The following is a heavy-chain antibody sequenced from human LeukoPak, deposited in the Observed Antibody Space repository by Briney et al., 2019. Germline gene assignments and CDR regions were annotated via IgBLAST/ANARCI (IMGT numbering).Heavy chain of an antibody. J-gene: IGHJ4*02. CDR2: IYYTGST. CDR3: ARLSKGRYFDYIFDY. V-gene: IGHV4-39*01. D-gene: IGHD3-9*01. Sequence: SETLSLTCTVSGGSVSSSTYYWGWVRQPPGKGLEGIGNIYYTGSTYYNASLRSRVILSVDTSKNQFSLKMTSVTAADTAVYYCARLSKGRYFDYIFDYWGQGALVTVSS. CDR1: GGSVSSSTYY.